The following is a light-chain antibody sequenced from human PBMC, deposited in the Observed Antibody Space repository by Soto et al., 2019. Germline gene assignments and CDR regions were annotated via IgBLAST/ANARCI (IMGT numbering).Light chain of an antibody. CDR2: DAT. V-gene: IGKV3-20*01. CDR1: QSVTSSY. CDR3: QQYGSSPPWT. Sequence: PGGRATLSCRASQSVTSSYLAWYQQKPGQAPRLLIYDATSRATGIPDRFSGSASGTDFTLTISRLEPEDFAVYYCQQYGSSPPWTFGQGTKV. J-gene: IGKJ1*01.